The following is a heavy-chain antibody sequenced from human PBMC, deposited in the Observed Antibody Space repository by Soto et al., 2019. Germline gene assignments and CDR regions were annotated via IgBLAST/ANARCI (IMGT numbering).Heavy chain of an antibody. J-gene: IGHJ3*01. CDR1: GFNFSGYA. D-gene: IGHD1-7*01. V-gene: IGHV3-30*14. CDR3: ARVRGTRRINEAFDV. Sequence: QVELVESGGGVVQPGMSLRLSCAASGFNFSGYAMHWVRQAPGEGLEWVAMTSNDGSGYYYADSVKGRFTVSRDNSKNTLFLQMNSLRIEDRGVYYCARVRGTRRINEAFDVWGQGAMVTVSS. CDR2: TSNDGSGY.